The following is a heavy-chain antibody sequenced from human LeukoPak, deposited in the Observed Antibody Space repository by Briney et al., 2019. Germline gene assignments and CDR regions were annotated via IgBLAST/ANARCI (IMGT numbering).Heavy chain of an antibody. CDR3: ARVLITALRGPNRMDV. J-gene: IGHJ6*02. D-gene: IGHD3-10*01. CDR2: IYFTGTT. V-gene: IGHV4-39*01. CDR1: DGSIRDSHHY. Sequence: SETLSLTCTVSDGSIRDSHHYWGWIRQPPGKGLEWIGSIYFTGTTYHNPSLRSRVTTSVDTSKNQFSLKLNSVTAADMAVYYCARVLITALRGPNRMDVWGQGITVTVSS.